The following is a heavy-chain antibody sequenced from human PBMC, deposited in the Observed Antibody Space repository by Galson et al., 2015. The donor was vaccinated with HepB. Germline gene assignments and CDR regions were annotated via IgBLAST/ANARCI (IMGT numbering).Heavy chain of an antibody. V-gene: IGHV3-53*01. CDR2: INGAGTT. CDR1: GFTVSSSY. D-gene: IGHD3-10*01. J-gene: IGHJ4*02. CDR3: SRSGGSYLTLDY. Sequence: SLRLSCAVSGFTVSSSYMNWVRQAPGKGLEWVSLINGAGTTYYADSVKGRFYISRDDSRNTVDLQMNSPRAEDTAVYYCSRSGGSYLTLDYWGQGALVTVSS.